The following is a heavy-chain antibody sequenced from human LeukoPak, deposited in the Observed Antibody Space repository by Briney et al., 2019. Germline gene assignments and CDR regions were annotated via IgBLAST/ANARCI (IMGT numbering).Heavy chain of an antibody. Sequence: GGSLRLSCAASGFTFSSYAMHWVRQAPGKGLEWVAVISYDGSNKYYADSVKGRFTISRDNSKNTLYLQMNSLRAEDTAVYYCAREAYYYDSSGYSTTPGDYYYYYMDVWGKGTTVTVSS. CDR1: GFTFSSYA. CDR2: ISYDGSNK. D-gene: IGHD3-22*01. CDR3: AREAYYYDSSGYSTTPGDYYYYYMDV. V-gene: IGHV3-30*04. J-gene: IGHJ6*03.